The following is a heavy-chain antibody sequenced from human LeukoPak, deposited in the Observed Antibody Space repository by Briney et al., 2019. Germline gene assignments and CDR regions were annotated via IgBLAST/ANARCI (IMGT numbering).Heavy chain of an antibody. J-gene: IGHJ4*02. V-gene: IGHV3-23*01. Sequence: PGGSLRLSCAASGFTFSSYAMSWVRQAPGKGLEWVSAISGSGGSTYYADSVKGRFTISRDNSKNTLYLQMNSLRAEDTGVYYCAKAAYYYDSSGYVDYWGQGTLVTVSS. D-gene: IGHD3-22*01. CDR3: AKAAYYYDSSGYVDY. CDR2: ISGSGGST. CDR1: GFTFSSYA.